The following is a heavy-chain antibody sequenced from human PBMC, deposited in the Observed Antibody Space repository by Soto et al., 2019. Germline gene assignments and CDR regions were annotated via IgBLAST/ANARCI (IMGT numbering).Heavy chain of an antibody. V-gene: IGHV1-69*04. Sequence: GASVKVSCKASGGTFSSYTISWGRQAPGQGLEWMGRIIPILGIANYAQKFQGRVTITADKSTSTAYMELSSLRSEDTAVYYCARDFWSGLDAFDFWCQGPMVTV. D-gene: IGHD3-3*01. CDR3: ARDFWSGLDAFDF. CDR1: GGTFSSYT. J-gene: IGHJ3*01. CDR2: IIPILGIA.